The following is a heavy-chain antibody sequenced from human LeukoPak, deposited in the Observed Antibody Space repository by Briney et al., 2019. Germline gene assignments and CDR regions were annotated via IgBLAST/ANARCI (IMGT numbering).Heavy chain of an antibody. D-gene: IGHD5-24*01. CDR1: GYTFASYY. V-gene: IGHV1-46*01. J-gene: IGHJ4*02. CDR2: INPSGGST. Sequence: ASVKVSCKASGYTFASYYMHWVRQAPGQGLEWMGIINPSGGSTSYAQKFQGRVTMTRDTSTSTVYMELSSLRSKDTAVYYCAILYLEMATIFDYWGQGTLVTVSS. CDR3: AILYLEMATIFDY.